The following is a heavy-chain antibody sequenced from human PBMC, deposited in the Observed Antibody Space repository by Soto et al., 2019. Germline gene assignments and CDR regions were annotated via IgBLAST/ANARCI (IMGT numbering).Heavy chain of an antibody. V-gene: IGHV3-23*01. CDR3: AKDAAPYSYYFDY. Sequence: PGGSLRLSCAASVFTFSSYAMSWFRQAPGKGLEWVSAISGSGGSTYYADSVKGRFTISRDNSKNTLYLQMNSLRAEDTAVYYCAKDAAPYSYYFDYWGQGTLVTVSS. CDR2: ISGSGGST. CDR1: VFTFSSYA. J-gene: IGHJ4*02. D-gene: IGHD4-4*01.